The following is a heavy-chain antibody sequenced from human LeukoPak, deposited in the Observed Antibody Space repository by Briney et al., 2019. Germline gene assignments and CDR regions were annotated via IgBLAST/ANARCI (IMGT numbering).Heavy chain of an antibody. CDR1: GFTFTSYG. J-gene: IGHJ4*02. D-gene: IGHD3/OR15-3a*01. CDR2: ISWNSGSI. Sequence: GGSLRLSCVASGFTFTSYGMNWVRQAPGKGLEWVSGISWNSGSIGYADSVKGRFTISRDNAKNSLYLQMNSLRAEDTALYYCAKDSGLVNWGQGTLVTVSS. V-gene: IGHV3-9*01. CDR3: AKDSGLVN.